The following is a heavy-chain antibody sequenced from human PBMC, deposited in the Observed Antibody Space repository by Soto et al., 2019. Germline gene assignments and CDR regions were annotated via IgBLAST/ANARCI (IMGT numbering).Heavy chain of an antibody. V-gene: IGHV1-18*01. CDR3: ARDRGVAPPVAGNTHYYYYMDV. CDR2: ISAYNGNT. D-gene: IGHD6-19*01. Sequence: QDQLVQSGVEVKKPGASVKVSCKASGYSFTNYGITWVRQAPGQGFEWMGWISAYNGNTNYAPKFQGRVTMTTDASTSKAYLELRSLRSDDTAVYYCARDRGVAPPVAGNTHYYYYMDVWGKGTTVTVSS. CDR1: GYSFTNYG. J-gene: IGHJ6*03.